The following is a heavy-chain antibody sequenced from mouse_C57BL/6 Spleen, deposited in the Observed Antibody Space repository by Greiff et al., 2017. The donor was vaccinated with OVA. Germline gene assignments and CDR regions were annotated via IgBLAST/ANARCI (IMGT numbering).Heavy chain of an antibody. V-gene: IGHV5-17*01. CDR3: AFTTEYYFDY. J-gene: IGHJ2*01. Sequence: EVKLVESGGGLVKPGGSLKLSCAASGFTFSDYGMHWVRQAPEKGLEWVAYISSGSSTIYYADTVKGRFTITRDNAKNTLFLQMTSLRSEDTAMYYCAFTTEYYFDYWGQGTTLTVSS. CDR2: ISSGSSTI. CDR1: GFTFSDYG. D-gene: IGHD1-1*01.